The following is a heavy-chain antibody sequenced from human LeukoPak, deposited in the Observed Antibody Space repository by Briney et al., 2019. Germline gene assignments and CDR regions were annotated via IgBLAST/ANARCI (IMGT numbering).Heavy chain of an antibody. CDR2: IYPGDTVT. D-gene: IGHD2-2*01. Sequence: GESLKISCKGSGYSLINYWIGWVRQMPAKSLGWMGIIYPGDTVTIYSPSFQGQVTISDDKSIGTAYLQWSSLKASDTAIYYCARGGPAYALDYWGQGTLVTVSS. CDR3: ARGGPAYALDY. J-gene: IGHJ4*02. CDR1: GYSLINYW. V-gene: IGHV5-51*01.